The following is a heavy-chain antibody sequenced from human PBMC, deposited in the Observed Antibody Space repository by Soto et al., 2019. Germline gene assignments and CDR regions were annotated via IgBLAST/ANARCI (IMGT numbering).Heavy chain of an antibody. J-gene: IGHJ4*02. CDR2: INAGNGNT. D-gene: IGHD2-15*01. V-gene: IGHV1-3*01. CDR1: GYTFTSYA. Sequence: ASVKVSCKASGYTFTSYAMHWVRQAPGQRLEWMGWINAGNGNTKYSQKFQGRVTITRDTSTSTAYMELRSLRSDDTAVYYCARDSSGHPGLYWGQGTLVTVSS. CDR3: ARDSSGHPGLY.